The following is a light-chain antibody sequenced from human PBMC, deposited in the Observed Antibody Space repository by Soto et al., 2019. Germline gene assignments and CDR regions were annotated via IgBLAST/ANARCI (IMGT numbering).Light chain of an antibody. CDR3: QKYDSAPRT. CDR2: AAS. Sequence: DIQMTQSPSSLTASVGDRVTITCRASQGISNYLAWYQQKPGKVPRLLISAASTLQSGVPSRFSGSGSGTDFTLTISRMQSEDVATDYCQKYDSAPRTFGPGTKVDIK. CDR1: QGISNY. J-gene: IGKJ3*01. V-gene: IGKV1-27*01.